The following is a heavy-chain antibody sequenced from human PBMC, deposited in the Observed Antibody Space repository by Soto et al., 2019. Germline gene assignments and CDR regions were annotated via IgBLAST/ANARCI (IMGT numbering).Heavy chain of an antibody. Sequence: QVQLQESGPGLVKPSQTLSLTCTVSGGSISSGGYYWSWIRQHPGKGLEWIGYIYYSGSTYYNPTHKSRVTISVDTSKIQFSLRLSSVTAADTAVYYCARVFGFGGMDVWGQGTTVTVSS. CDR2: IYYSGST. J-gene: IGHJ6*02. CDR3: ARVFGFGGMDV. D-gene: IGHD3-10*01. CDR1: GGSISSGGYY. V-gene: IGHV4-31*03.